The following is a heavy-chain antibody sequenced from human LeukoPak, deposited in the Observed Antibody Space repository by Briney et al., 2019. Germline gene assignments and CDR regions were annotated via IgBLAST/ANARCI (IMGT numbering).Heavy chain of an antibody. CDR3: SRGGTDDPFNY. V-gene: IGHV3-21*01. CDR1: GFTFSSFW. J-gene: IGHJ4*02. CDR2: ISPRSDYI. D-gene: IGHD1-1*01. Sequence: GGSLRLSCAASGFTFSSFWMHWVRQAPGKGLEWVSSISPRSDYIYYVDSVKGRFTISRDNAKNSLYLQMNSLRAGDTAVYYCSRGGTDDPFNYWGQGTLVTVSS.